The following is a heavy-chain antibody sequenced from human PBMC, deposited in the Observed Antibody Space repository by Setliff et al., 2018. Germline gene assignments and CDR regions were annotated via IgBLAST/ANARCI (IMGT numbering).Heavy chain of an antibody. CDR1: GFTFSSYG. J-gene: IGHJ4*02. CDR3: AKDRQQLYFDY. CDR2: ISYDGSNK. Sequence: PGGSLRLSCAASGFTFSSYGMHWVRQAPGKGLEWVAVISYDGSNKYYADSVKGRFTISRDNSKNTLYLQMNSLRAEDTAVYYCAKDRQQLYFDYWGQGTLVTVSS. D-gene: IGHD6-13*01. V-gene: IGHV3-30*18.